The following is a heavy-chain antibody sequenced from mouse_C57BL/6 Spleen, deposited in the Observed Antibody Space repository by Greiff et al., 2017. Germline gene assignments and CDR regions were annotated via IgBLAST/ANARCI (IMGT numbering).Heavy chain of an antibody. V-gene: IGHV10-1*01. CDR2: IRSKSNNYAT. D-gene: IGHD3-2*01. CDR1: GFSFNTYA. Sequence: EVQLVESGGGLVQPKGSLKLSCAASGFSFNTYAMNWVRQAPGKGLEWVARIRSKSNNYATYYADSVKDRFTISRDDSESMLYLQMNNLKTEDTAMYYCVRLRDSAMDYWGQGTSVTVSS. CDR3: VRLRDSAMDY. J-gene: IGHJ4*01.